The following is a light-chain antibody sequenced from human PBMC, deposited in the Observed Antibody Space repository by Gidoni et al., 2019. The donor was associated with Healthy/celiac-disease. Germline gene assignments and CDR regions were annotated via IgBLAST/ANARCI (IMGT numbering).Light chain of an antibody. CDR3: GTWDSSLSAFYV. CDR1: SSNIGNNY. J-gene: IGLJ1*01. V-gene: IGLV1-51*01. CDR2: YNN. Sequence: QSVLTQPPSVSAAPGQKVTISCSGSSSNIGNNYVSWYQTLPGTAPKLLIYYNNKRPSGIPDRFSGSKSGTSATLCITGLQTGDEADYYCGTWDSSLSAFYVFGTGTKFTVL.